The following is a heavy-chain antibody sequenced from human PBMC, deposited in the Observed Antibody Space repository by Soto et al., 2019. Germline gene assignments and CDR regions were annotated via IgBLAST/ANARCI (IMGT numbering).Heavy chain of an antibody. CDR2: IYYSGST. CDR1: GGSISSYY. J-gene: IGHJ6*03. Sequence: SETLSLTCTVSGGSISSYYWSWIRQPPGKGLEWIGYIYYSGSTNYNPSLKSRVTISVDTSKNQFSLKLSSVTAADAAVYYCASTQNYDFWSGYQNYYFYFYMDVWGKGTMVTLAS. V-gene: IGHV4-59*01. D-gene: IGHD3-3*01. CDR3: ASTQNYDFWSGYQNYYFYFYMDV.